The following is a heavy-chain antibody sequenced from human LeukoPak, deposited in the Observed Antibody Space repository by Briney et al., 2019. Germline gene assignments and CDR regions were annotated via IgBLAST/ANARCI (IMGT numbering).Heavy chain of an antibody. CDR1: GGSISSGGYY. CDR2: IYYSGST. V-gene: IGHV4-31*03. Sequence: SETLSLTCTVSGGSISSGGYYWSWILQHPWKGLEWIGYIYYSGSTYYNPSLKSRVTISVDKSKNQFSLKLSSVTAADTAVYYCARDPLGEFRTPYGMDVWGKGTTVTVSS. D-gene: IGHD3-16*01. CDR3: ARDPLGEFRTPYGMDV. J-gene: IGHJ6*04.